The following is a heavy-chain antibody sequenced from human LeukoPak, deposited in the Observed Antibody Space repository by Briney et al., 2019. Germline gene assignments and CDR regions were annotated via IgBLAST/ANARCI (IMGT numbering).Heavy chain of an antibody. CDR3: ARTPYYYGSGSYYNYYYYYGMDV. V-gene: IGHV1-18*01. Sequence: ASVKVSCKASGYTFTNYGLSWVRQAPGQGLEWMGWISAYNGNTNYAQKLQGRVTMTTDTSTSTAYMELRSLRSDDTAVYYCARTPYYYGSGSYYNYYYYYGMDVWGQGTTVTVSS. J-gene: IGHJ6*02. CDR2: ISAYNGNT. CDR1: GYTFTNYG. D-gene: IGHD3-10*01.